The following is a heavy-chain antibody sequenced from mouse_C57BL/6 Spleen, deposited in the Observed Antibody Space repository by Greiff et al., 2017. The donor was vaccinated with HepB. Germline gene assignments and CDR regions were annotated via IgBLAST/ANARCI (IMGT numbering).Heavy chain of an antibody. D-gene: IGHD1-1*01. CDR2: IYPGDGDT. CDR1: GYAFSSYW. V-gene: IGHV1-80*01. J-gene: IGHJ1*03. Sequence: VQLQQSGAELVKPGASVKISCKASGYAFSSYWMNWVKQRPGKGLEWIGQIYPGDGDTNYNGKFKGKATLTADKSSSTAYMQLSSLTSEDSAVYFCASITTVVATSWYFDVWGTGTTVTVSS. CDR3: ASITTVVATSWYFDV.